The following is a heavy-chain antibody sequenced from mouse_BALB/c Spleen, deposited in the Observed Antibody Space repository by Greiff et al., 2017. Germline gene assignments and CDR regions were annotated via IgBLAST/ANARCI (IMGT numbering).Heavy chain of an antibody. Sequence: VQLQQSGTVLARPGASVKMSCKASGYTFTSYWMHWVKQRPGQGLEWIGAIYPGNSDTSYNQKFKGKAKLTAVTSTSTAYMELSSLTNEDSAVYYCTRSTTVRGYYFDYWGQGTTLTVSS. CDR3: TRSTTVRGYYFDY. CDR1: GYTFTSYW. V-gene: IGHV1-5*01. D-gene: IGHD1-1*01. CDR2: IYPGNSDT. J-gene: IGHJ2*01.